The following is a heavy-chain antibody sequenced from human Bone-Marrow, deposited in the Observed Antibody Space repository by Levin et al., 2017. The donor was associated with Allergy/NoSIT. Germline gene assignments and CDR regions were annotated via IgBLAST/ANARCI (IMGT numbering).Heavy chain of an antibody. CDR3: ASSGAIFGVVRRYYGAV. D-gene: IGHD3-3*01. CDR2: IIPSSGTV. V-gene: IGHV1-69*13. J-gene: IGHJ6*04. Sequence: SVKVSCKAIGGTFSNYALSWVRQAPGQGLEWMGGIIPSSGTVNFAQNFQGRVTITADESTSTTYMEMSSLRSEDTAVYYCASSGAIFGVVRRYYGAVWGKGTTVTVSS. CDR1: GGTFSNYA.